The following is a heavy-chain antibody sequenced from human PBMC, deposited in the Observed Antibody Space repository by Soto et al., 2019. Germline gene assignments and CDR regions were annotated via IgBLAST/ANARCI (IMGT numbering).Heavy chain of an antibody. Sequence: GGSLRLSRAASGFNFSDYNLRWIRQAPWKGLEWFSYISSSGISIYYADSVKGRCTISRDNAKLSVYLQMTSLRAEDTAVYYCARGNLYLPCKDAPVILGQGAMVNV. J-gene: IGHJ3*02. D-gene: IGHD2-8*01. CDR1: GFNFSDYN. V-gene: IGHV3-11*01. CDR2: ISSSGISI. CDR3: ARGNLYLPCKDAPVI.